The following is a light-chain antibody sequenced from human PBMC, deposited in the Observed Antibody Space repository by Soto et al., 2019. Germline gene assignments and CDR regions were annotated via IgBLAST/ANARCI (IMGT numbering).Light chain of an antibody. J-gene: IGKJ2*01. CDR1: QSLLHSNGYNY. Sequence: DIVMTQSPLSLPVTPGEPASISCRSSQSLLHSNGYNYLDWYLQKPGQSPQLLIYLGSNRASGVPDRFSGSGSGTDFTLKISRVEAEDVGVYYCMQALQPHYTFGQGTKLEIK. CDR3: MQALQPHYT. V-gene: IGKV2-28*01. CDR2: LGS.